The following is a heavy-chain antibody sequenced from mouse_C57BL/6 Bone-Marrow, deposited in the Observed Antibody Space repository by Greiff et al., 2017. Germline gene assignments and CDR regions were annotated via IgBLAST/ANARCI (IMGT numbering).Heavy chain of an antibody. V-gene: IGHV1-15*01. Sequence: QVQLKQSGAELVRPGASVTLSCKASGYTFTDYEMHWVKQTPVHGLEWIGAIDPETGGTAYTQKFKGKAILTADKSSSTAYLELRSLTSEDSAVYYGTRGLGPDYWGQGTTLTVSS. CDR3: TRGLGPDY. D-gene: IGHD4-1*01. CDR1: GYTFTDYE. CDR2: IDPETGGT. J-gene: IGHJ2*01.